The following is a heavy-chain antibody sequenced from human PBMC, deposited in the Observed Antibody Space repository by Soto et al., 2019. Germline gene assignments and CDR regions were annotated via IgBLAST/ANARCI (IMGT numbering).Heavy chain of an antibody. Sequence: SGGSLRLSCAASGFTFSSYWMHWVRQAPGKGLVWVSRINSDGSSTSYADSVKGRFTISRDNAKNTLHLQMNSLRAEDTAVYYCAIYWPPRQDFWSDPSYGMDVWGQGTTVTVSS. CDR3: AIYWPPRQDFWSDPSYGMDV. CDR1: GFTFSSYW. V-gene: IGHV3-74*01. J-gene: IGHJ6*02. D-gene: IGHD3-3*01. CDR2: INSDGSST.